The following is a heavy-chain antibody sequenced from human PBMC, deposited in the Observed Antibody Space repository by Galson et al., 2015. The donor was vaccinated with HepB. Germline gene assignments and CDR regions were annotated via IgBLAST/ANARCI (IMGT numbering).Heavy chain of an antibody. Sequence: VKVSCKVSEYTLTELSMHWVRQAPGKGLEWMGGFDPEDGESIYAQKFQGRVTMTEDTSTDTAYMELSGLRSEDTAVYYCATLHRTRGALQGLPGDYNMDIWGQGTTVTVSS. V-gene: IGHV1-24*01. J-gene: IGHJ6*02. CDR3: ATLHRTRGALQGLPGDYNMDI. CDR1: EYTLTELS. CDR2: FDPEDGES. D-gene: IGHD3-10*01.